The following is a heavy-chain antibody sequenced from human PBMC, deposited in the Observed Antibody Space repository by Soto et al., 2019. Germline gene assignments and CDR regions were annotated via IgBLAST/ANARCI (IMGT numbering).Heavy chain of an antibody. D-gene: IGHD3-22*01. CDR2: IRQDGSEK. CDR3: VRAPHYYDSSGFYYFDAFDI. V-gene: IGHV3-7*03. Sequence: GSLRLSCAASGFTFDSFWMTWVRQAPGEGLEWVANIRQDGSEKYYVDSVKGRFTISRDNAKNSPYLQMNSLRAEDTAMYYCVRAPHYYDSSGFYYFDAFDIWGQGTMVTVSS. J-gene: IGHJ3*02. CDR1: GFTFDSFW.